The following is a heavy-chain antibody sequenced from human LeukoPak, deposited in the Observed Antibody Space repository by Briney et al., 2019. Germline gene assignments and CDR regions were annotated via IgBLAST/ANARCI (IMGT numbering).Heavy chain of an antibody. Sequence: GGSLRLSCAASGFTFSSYSMNWVRQAPGKGLEWVSSISSSSSYIYYADSVKGRSTISRDNAKNSLYLQMNSLRAEDTAVYYCARDPPNYDILTGYYTNDYWGQGTLVTVSS. CDR3: ARDPPNYDILTGYYTNDY. CDR2: ISSSSSYI. V-gene: IGHV3-21*01. J-gene: IGHJ4*02. D-gene: IGHD3-9*01. CDR1: GFTFSSYS.